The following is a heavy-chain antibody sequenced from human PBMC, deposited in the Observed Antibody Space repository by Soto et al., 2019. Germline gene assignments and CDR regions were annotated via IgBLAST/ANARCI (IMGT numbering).Heavy chain of an antibody. CDR2: IYYSGST. CDR1: GGSVSSGSYY. Sequence: PSETLSLTCSVSGGSVSSGSYYWSWIRQPPGKGLEWIGYIYYSGSTNYNPSLKSRVTISVDTSKNQFSLKLNSVTAADTAVYYCARGSGSLVLAYYYGMDVWGQGTTVTVSS. CDR3: ARGSGSLVLAYYYGMDV. V-gene: IGHV4-61*01. J-gene: IGHJ6*02. D-gene: IGHD3-3*01.